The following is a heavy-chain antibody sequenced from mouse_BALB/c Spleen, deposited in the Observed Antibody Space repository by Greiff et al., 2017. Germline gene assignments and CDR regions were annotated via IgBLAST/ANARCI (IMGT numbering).Heavy chain of an antibody. CDR3: ARGYYGSSYWFAY. V-gene: IGHV1-14*01. J-gene: IGHJ3*01. CDR2: INPYNDGT. CDR1: GYTFTSYV. D-gene: IGHD1-1*01. Sequence: LQESGPELVKPGASVKMSCKASGYTFTSYVMHWVKQKPGQGLEWIGYINPYNDGTKYNEKFKGKATLTSDKSSSTAYMELSSLTSEDSAVYYCARGYYGSSYWFAYWGQGTLVTVSA.